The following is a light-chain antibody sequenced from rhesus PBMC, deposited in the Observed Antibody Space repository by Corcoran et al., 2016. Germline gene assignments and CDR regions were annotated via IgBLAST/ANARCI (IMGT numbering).Light chain of an antibody. CDR3: QVWDSDSHHYI. V-gene: IGLV3-40*01. CDR2: INV. J-gene: IGLJ1*01. Sequence: SYELTQARSVSASPGQTARITCGGDHIGGKSVQWYQQKPPQAPLLLIYINVDRPSGIPERFSGSNSGNTATLTISGVEAGDEADYYCQVWDSDSHHYIFGAGTRLTVL. CDR1: HIGGKS.